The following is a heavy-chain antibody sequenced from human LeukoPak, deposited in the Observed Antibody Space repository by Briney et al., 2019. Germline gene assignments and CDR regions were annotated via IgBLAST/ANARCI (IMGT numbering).Heavy chain of an antibody. CDR2: IKQDGSEK. V-gene: IGHV3-7*01. J-gene: IGHJ6*03. CDR1: GFTFSSYW. D-gene: IGHD5-24*01. CDR3: ARSPRYDYNRNYYMDV. Sequence: PGGSLRLSCAASGFTFSSYWMSWVRQAPGKGLEWVANIKQDGSEKYYVDSVKGRFTISRDNAKNSLYLQMNSLRAEDTAVYYCARSPRYDYNRNYYMDVWGKRTTVTVSS.